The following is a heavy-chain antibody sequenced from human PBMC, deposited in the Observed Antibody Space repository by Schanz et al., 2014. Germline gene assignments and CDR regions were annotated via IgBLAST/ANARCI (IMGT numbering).Heavy chain of an antibody. V-gene: IGHV3-23*04. CDR2: ISSGGGST. J-gene: IGHJ6*03. Sequence: EVQLVESGGGLVQPGGSLRLSCASSGFSFTTYAMSWVRQAPGKGLEWVSSISSGGGSTYYADSVKGRFTISSDNSKSTLYLQMNSLRAEDTAVYYCARVKYCTITRCYRTETEGIYYMDVWGKGPTVTVSS. D-gene: IGHD2-2*01. CDR1: GFSFTTYA. CDR3: ARVKYCTITRCYRTETEGIYYMDV.